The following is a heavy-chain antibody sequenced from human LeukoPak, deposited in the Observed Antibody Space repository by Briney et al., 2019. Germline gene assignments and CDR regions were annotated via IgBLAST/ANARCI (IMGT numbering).Heavy chain of an antibody. CDR1: GYTFTTYG. D-gene: IGHD2-2*01. V-gene: IGHV1-18*01. CDR3: ARGEVSASLYYFDF. Sequence: GASVTVSCTTSGYTFTTYGVSWVRQAPGQGLEWMGWVSGYTGNTNYAERFQGRVTMTTDTSTSTVYMELTSLRSDDTAVYYCARGEVSASLYYFDFWGQGTLVTVS. CDR2: VSGYTGNT. J-gene: IGHJ4*02.